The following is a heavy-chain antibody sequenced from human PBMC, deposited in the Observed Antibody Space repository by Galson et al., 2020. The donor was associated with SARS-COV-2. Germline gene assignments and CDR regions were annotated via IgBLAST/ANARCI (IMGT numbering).Heavy chain of an antibody. J-gene: IGHJ4*02. CDR1: GGSISSNSDY. V-gene: IGHV4-39*01. CDR3: ARHIGGITVTTVFDH. D-gene: IGHD4-17*01. Sequence: ASETLSLTCTVSGGSISSNSDYWGWIRQPPGKGLEWIGSIYYSGTTHYNPSLKSRVTISVDMSKNQFSLKLSSVTAADTAVYYCARHIGGITVTTVFDHWGQGTLVTVFS. CDR2: IYYSGTT.